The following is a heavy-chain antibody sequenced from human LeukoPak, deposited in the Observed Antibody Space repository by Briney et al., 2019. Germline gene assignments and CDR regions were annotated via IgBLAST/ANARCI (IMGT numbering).Heavy chain of an antibody. V-gene: IGHV1-24*01. CDR1: GYTLTGLS. D-gene: IGHD3-10*01. Sequence: ASVKVSCKVSGYTLTGLSMHWVRQAPGKGLEWMGGFDPEDGGTIYAQKFQGRVTMTEDTSTDTAYMELSSLRSEDTAVYYCAIDYGSGRDYWGQGTLVTVSS. CDR2: FDPEDGGT. J-gene: IGHJ4*02. CDR3: AIDYGSGRDY.